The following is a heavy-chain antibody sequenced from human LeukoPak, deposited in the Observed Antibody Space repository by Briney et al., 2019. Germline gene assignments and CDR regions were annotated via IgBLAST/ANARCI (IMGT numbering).Heavy chain of an antibody. V-gene: IGHV4-39*01. CDR3: ASQDSGSYDYFHH. J-gene: IGHJ1*01. CDR2: IFYSGSI. Sequence: PSETLSLTCTVSGGSISSGNYHWGWIRQPPGKGLEWIGGIFYSGSIYYNPSLKSRVTISVDTSKNQFSLRLSSVTAADTAVYYCASQDSGSYDYFHHWGQGTLVTVSS. D-gene: IGHD1-26*01. CDR1: GGSISSGNYH.